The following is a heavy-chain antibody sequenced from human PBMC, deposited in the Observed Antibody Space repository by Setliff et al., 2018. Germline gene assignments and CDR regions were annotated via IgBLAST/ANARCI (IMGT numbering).Heavy chain of an antibody. D-gene: IGHD3-3*01. CDR2: ITHSGWDT. J-gene: IGHJ4*02. V-gene: IGHV3-23*01. CDR1: GFTFWSYA. CDR3: ARATLTIFVVVTPFDY. Sequence: GGSLRLSCAASGFTFWSYAMSWVRQAPGKGLEWISAITHSGWDTYHADSVKGRFTISRANSQNSLYLQMNSLRAEDTAVYYCARATLTIFVVVTPFDYWGQGTLVTVSS.